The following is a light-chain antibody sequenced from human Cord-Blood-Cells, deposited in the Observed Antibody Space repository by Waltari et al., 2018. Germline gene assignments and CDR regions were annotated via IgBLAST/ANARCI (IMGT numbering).Light chain of an antibody. CDR1: QSISSW. CDR3: QQYNSYSPGYT. V-gene: IGKV1-5*01. Sequence: DIQMTQSPSTLSASVGDRVTITCRASQSISSWLAWYQQKPGKAPKLLVYDASSLESGVPSMFSGSGSGTEFTLTINSLQPDDFATYYCQQYNSYSPGYTFGQGTKLEIK. CDR2: DAS. J-gene: IGKJ2*01.